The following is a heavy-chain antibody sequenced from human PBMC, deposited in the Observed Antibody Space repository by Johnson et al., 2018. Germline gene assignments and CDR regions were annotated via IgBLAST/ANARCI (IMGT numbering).Heavy chain of an antibody. Sequence: EVQLVESGGGLVQPGGSLRLTCVASGFTVNSTYMTWVPQAPGKGLEWVSVMYTGGSPYYSASVKGRFTICKDNSRNTLFLQMNNLRGDDMATYYCERYSYDHHGFSAFDLGGQGTMVTISS. J-gene: IGHJ3*01. V-gene: IGHV3-66*01. CDR3: ERYSYDHHGFSAFDL. CDR1: GFTVNSTY. CDR2: MYTGGSP. D-gene: IGHD3-22*01.